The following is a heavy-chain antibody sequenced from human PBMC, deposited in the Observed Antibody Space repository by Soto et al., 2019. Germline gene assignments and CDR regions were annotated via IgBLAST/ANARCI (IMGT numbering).Heavy chain of an antibody. Sequence: GGSLRLSCAASGFTFSFYTMNWVRQTPGKGLEWLAYISRGGSSIYYADSVKGRFTVSRDNANNSLSLQLNSLRREDTAVYYCVREGGDLRGSGAFDYWGQGTLVTVSS. CDR2: ISRGGSSI. J-gene: IGHJ4*02. CDR3: VREGGDLRGSGAFDY. D-gene: IGHD6-19*01. V-gene: IGHV3-48*01. CDR1: GFTFSFYT.